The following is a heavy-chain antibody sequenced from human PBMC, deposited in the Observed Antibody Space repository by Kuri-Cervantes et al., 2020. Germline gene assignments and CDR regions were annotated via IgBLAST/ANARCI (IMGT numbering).Heavy chain of an antibody. J-gene: IGHJ5*02. V-gene: IGHV3-9*01. D-gene: IGHD1-7*01. CDR1: GFTFDDYA. CDR3: AKAGTTVIGGWFDP. CDR2: ISWNSGSI. Sequence: GGSLRLSCAASGFTFDDYAMHWVRQAPGKGLEWVSGISWNSGSIGYADSVKGRFTISRDNAKNSLYLQMNSLRAEDTALYYCAKAGTTVIGGWFDPWGQGTLVTVSS.